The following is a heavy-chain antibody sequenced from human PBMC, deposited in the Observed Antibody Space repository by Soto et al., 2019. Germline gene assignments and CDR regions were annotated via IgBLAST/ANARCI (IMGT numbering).Heavy chain of an antibody. V-gene: IGHV5-51*01. CDR3: ARHEQFFYSYYGMDV. CDR2: IYPGGGSEN. CDR1: GYSFTTYW. Sequence: EVHLVQSGAEVKKPGESLKISCKTSGYSFTTYWVAWVRQMPGKGLEWVGIIYPGGGSENRYNPSFQGRVTISADRSTATAYLEWHSLKASDTATYYCARHEQFFYSYYGMDVWGQGTSVTVSS. J-gene: IGHJ6*02.